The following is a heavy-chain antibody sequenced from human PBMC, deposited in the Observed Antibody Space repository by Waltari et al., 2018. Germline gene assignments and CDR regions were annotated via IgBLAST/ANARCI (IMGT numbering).Heavy chain of an antibody. V-gene: IGHV4-4*02. CDR3: ARARYFGLLFAWFDP. CDR1: GESLSSSAW. J-gene: IGHJ5*02. D-gene: IGHD2-21*02. CDR2: ISHSGDT. Sequence: QVQLQESGPGLVKSSETLSLTCPVSGESLSSSAWWTWVRQSPGKGLEWIGEISHSGDTDYHPSLKGRVTISADRSRNQFSLNLNSVTAADTAVYYCARARYFGLLFAWFDPWGQGTLVTVSS.